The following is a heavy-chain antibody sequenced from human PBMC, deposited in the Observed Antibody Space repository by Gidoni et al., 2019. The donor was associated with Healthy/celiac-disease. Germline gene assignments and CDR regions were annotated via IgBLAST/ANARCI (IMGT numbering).Heavy chain of an antibody. CDR1: GFTVSSNY. D-gene: IGHD5-18*01. V-gene: IGHV3-66*01. Sequence: EVQLVESGGGLVQPGGSLRLSCAASGFTVSSNYMSWVRQAPGKGLGWVSVIYSGGSTYYADSVKGRFTISRDNSKNTLYLQMNSLRAEDTAVYYCARDGGATWIQLWSGAFDIWGQGTMVTVSS. CDR3: ARDGGATWIQLWSGAFDI. J-gene: IGHJ3*02. CDR2: IYSGGST.